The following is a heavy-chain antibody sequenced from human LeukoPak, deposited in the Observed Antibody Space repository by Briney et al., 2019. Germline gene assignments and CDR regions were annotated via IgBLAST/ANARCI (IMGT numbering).Heavy chain of an antibody. D-gene: IGHD3-3*02. CDR1: GFTFSSYW. CDR3: ARRFAAQLAFVDV. Sequence: GGSLRLSCAASGFTFSSYWMHWVRQAPGKGLEYVSAISYNGGSTYYANSVKGRFTISRDNSKNTLYLQMGSLRAEDMAVYYCARRFAAQLAFVDVWGKGTTVTISS. CDR2: ISYNGGST. J-gene: IGHJ6*04. V-gene: IGHV3-64*01.